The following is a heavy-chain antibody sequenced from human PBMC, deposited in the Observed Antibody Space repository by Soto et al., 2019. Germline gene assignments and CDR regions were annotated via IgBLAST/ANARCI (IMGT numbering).Heavy chain of an antibody. Sequence: PSQTLSLTCAISGDSVSSNSAGWNWIRQSPSRGLEWLGRTYYRSEWFNEYAVSVKGRITINPDTSRNQISLQLNSVTPDDTAIYYCARHIDFDYWGRGTQVTVSS. V-gene: IGHV6-1*01. CDR1: GDSVSSNSAG. CDR2: TYYRSEWFN. CDR3: ARHIDFDY. J-gene: IGHJ4*01.